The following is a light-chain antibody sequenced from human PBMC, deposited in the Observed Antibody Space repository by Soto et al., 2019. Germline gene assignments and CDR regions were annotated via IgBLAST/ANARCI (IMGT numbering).Light chain of an antibody. J-gene: IGKJ5*01. CDR3: LQHTGYPIT. Sequence: DIQITQSPSSLSASVGYTVTITFRASQDIRNDLGWFQQKPGKAPKRLIYAASTLQSGVPSRFSGSGSGTEFTLTISGLQPEDFATYYCLQHTGYPITFGQGTRLEIK. CDR2: AAS. CDR1: QDIRND. V-gene: IGKV1-17*01.